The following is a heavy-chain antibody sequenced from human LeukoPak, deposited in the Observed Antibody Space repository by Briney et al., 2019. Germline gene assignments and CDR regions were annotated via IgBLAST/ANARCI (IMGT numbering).Heavy chain of an antibody. CDR1: GFTFSSYS. J-gene: IGHJ6*03. V-gene: IGHV3-21*01. CDR2: ISSSSSYI. CDR3: ARDDRYYYYMDV. Sequence: GGSLRLSCAASGFTFSSYSMNWVRQAPGKGLEWVSSISSSSSYIYYADSVKGRFTISRDNAKNSLYLQMNSLRAEDTAVYYCARDDRYYYYMDVWGKGTTVTVSS.